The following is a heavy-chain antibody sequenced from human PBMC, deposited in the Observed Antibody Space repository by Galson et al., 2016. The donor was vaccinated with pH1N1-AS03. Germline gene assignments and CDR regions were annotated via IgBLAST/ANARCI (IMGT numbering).Heavy chain of an antibody. D-gene: IGHD3-16*02. Sequence: SLRLSCAASGFTFSSHGMRWVRQTPGKGLEWVAAIWHDGSEKYYADSVKGRFTISRDNSKNTLYLQMNSLRAEDTAVYYCARDRHYYDYIWGTYRYDWYFDLWGRGTLVTVSS. V-gene: IGHV3-33*01. CDR3: ARDRHYYDYIWGTYRYDWYFDL. CDR1: GFTFSSHG. J-gene: IGHJ2*01. CDR2: IWHDGSEK.